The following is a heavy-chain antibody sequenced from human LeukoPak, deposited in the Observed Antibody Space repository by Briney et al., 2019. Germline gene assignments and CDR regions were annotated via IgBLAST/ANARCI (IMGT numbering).Heavy chain of an antibody. D-gene: IGHD3-10*01. CDR3: ARGHYYGSGSHWYFDL. CDR2: IYGSGST. CDR1: GGSISSY. J-gene: IGHJ2*01. Sequence: SETLSLTCTVSGGSISSYWSWIRQPAGRGLEWIGRIYGSGSTNYNPSLKSRVTMSLDTSKNHFSLKLSSVTAADTAVYDCARGHYYGSGSHWYFDLWGRGTLVTVSS. V-gene: IGHV4-4*07.